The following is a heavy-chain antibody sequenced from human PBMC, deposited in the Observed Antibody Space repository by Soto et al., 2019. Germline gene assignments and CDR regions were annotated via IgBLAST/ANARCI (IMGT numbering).Heavy chain of an antibody. V-gene: IGHV3-30-3*01. CDR1: NFVFSVYS. CDR2: ISYDGGNK. J-gene: IGHJ4*02. D-gene: IGHD3-3*01. Sequence: QLVESGGGVVQPERSLKLSCTASNFVFSVYSLHWVRQAPGKGLEWVALISYDGGNKYYADSVKGRFTISRDNSKNTLYLLMNSLRREHTAVYYCAIDKDQYDFWGGTLDSWGQGTLVTVSS. CDR3: AIDKDQYDFWGGTLDS.